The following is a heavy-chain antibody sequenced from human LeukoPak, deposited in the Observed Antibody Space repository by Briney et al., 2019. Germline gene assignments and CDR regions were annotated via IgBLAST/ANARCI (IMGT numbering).Heavy chain of an antibody. D-gene: IGHD3-9*01. CDR2: INTNTGNP. CDR3: AREGVLRYFDWLSGYYYYMDV. Sequence: GASVKVSCKASGYTFTSYAMNWVRQAPGQGLEWMGWINTNTGNPTYAQGFTGRFVFSLDTSVSTAYLQISSLKAEDTAVYYCAREGVLRYFDWLSGYYYYMDVWGKGTTVTVSS. CDR1: GYTFTSYA. V-gene: IGHV7-4-1*02. J-gene: IGHJ6*03.